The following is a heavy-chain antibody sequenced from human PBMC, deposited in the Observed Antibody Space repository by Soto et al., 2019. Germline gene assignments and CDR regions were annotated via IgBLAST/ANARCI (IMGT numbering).Heavy chain of an antibody. J-gene: IGHJ4*02. D-gene: IGHD3-22*01. CDR1: GFTFSIYA. V-gene: IGHV3-64D*06. Sequence: GGSLRLSCSASGFTFSIYAMHWVRQAPGKGLEYVSSISTDGGNTHYADSVKGRFTISRDNSKNTVYLQMSSLRAEDTAVYYCVKGDYYYDSSGYYPFDYWGQGTLVNVSS. CDR3: VKGDYYYDSSGYYPFDY. CDR2: ISTDGGNT.